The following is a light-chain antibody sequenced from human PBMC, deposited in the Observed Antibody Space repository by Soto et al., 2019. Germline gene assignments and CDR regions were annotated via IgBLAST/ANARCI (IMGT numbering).Light chain of an antibody. CDR2: DAS. J-gene: IGKJ1*01. CDR1: QSVSSSY. Sequence: VLTQSPGTLSLSPGERATLSCRASQSVSSSYLAWYQQKPGQAPRLLIYDASNRATGIPARFSGSGSGTDFTLTISSLEPEDFAVYYCQQRSNWWTFGQGTKVDIK. CDR3: QQRSNWWT. V-gene: IGKV3D-20*02.